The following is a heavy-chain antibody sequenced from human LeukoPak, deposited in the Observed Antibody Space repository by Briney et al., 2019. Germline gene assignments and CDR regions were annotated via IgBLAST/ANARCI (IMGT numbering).Heavy chain of an antibody. Sequence: VASVKVSCKASGYTSTSYDFNWVRQAPGQRPEWMGWMSPNSGDTGYAQKFQDRVTMTRNTSISTAYMELSSLRSDDTAVYYCARGPPNWGYDYWGPGTLVTVSS. CDR3: ARGPPNWGYDY. V-gene: IGHV1-8*01. CDR2: MSPNSGDT. D-gene: IGHD7-27*01. CDR1: GYTSTSYD. J-gene: IGHJ4*02.